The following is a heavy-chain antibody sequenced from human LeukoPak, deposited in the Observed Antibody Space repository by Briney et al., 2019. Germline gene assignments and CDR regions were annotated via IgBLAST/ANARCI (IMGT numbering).Heavy chain of an antibody. J-gene: IGHJ4*02. CDR3: ARACSGGSCYLDY. CDR2: INHSGST. Sequence: SETLSLTCAVYGGSFSGYYWSWVRQPPGKGLEWIGEINHSGSTNYNPSLKSRVTISVDTSKNQFSLKLSSVTAADTAVYYCARACSGGSCYLDYWGQGTLVTVSS. D-gene: IGHD2-15*01. V-gene: IGHV4-34*01. CDR1: GGSFSGYY.